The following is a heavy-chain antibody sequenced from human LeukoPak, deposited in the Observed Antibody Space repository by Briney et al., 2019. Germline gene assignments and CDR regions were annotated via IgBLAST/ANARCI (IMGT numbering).Heavy chain of an antibody. D-gene: IGHD6-6*01. CDR3: ARTSAARYAFDI. J-gene: IGHJ3*02. Sequence: GGSLRLSCAASGFTFSSYWMHWVRQAPGKGLVWVSRIKSDGSSTSYADSVRGRFTISRDNAKNTLYLQMNSLRAEDTAVYYCARTSAARYAFDIWGQGTMVTVSS. V-gene: IGHV3-74*01. CDR1: GFTFSSYW. CDR2: IKSDGSST.